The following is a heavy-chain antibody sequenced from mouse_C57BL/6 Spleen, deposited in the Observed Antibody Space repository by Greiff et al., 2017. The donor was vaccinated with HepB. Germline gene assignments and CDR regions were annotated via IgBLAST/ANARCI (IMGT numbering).Heavy chain of an antibody. J-gene: IGHJ4*01. Sequence: VQLQQPGAELVKPGASVKLSCKASGYTFTSYWMHWVKQRLGQGLEWIGMIHPNSGSTNYNEKFKSKATLTVDKSSSTAYMQLSSLTSEDSEVYYCARSMRDYDNYYAMDYWGQGTSVTVSS. V-gene: IGHV1-64*01. D-gene: IGHD2-4*01. CDR1: GYTFTSYW. CDR2: IHPNSGST. CDR3: ARSMRDYDNYYAMDY.